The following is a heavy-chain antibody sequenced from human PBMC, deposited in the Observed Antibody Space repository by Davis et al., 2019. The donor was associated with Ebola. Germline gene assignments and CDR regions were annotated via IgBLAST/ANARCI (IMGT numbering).Heavy chain of an antibody. CDR1: GFTFSSYG. CDR2: ISYDGSNK. Sequence: PGGSLRLSCAASGFTFSSYGMHWVRQAPGKGLEWVAVISYDGSNKYYADSVKGRFTTSRDNSKNTLYLQMNSLRAEDTAVYYCASLMIAARSNWYFDVWGRGTLVTISS. D-gene: IGHD6-6*01. V-gene: IGHV3-30*03. CDR3: ASLMIAARSNWYFDV. J-gene: IGHJ2*01.